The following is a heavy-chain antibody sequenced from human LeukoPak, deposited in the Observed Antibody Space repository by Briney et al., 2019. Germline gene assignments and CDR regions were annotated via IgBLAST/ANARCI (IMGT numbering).Heavy chain of an antibody. CDR2: ISRKAYGGTT. J-gene: IGHJ4*02. D-gene: IGHD2-2*02. CDR3: TRGKDVVVPAAIEYYFDY. CDR1: GFTFGDYA. Sequence: GGSLRLSCTASGFTFGDYAMSWVRQAPGKGLEWVGFISRKAYGGTTAYAASVKGRFTISRDDSKSIAYLQMNSLKTEDTAVYYCTRGKDVVVPAAIEYYFDYWGQGTLVTVSS. V-gene: IGHV3-49*04.